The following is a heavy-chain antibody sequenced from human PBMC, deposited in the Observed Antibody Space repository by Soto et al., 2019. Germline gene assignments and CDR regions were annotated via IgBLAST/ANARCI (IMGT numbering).Heavy chain of an antibody. CDR1: GGTFSSYA. CDR3: ARGPTAPPPLPRYYYYGMDV. J-gene: IGHJ6*02. CDR2: IIPIFGTA. V-gene: IGHV1-69*01. Sequence: QVQLVQSGAEVKKPGSSVKVSCKASGGTFSSYAISWVRQAPGQGLEWMGGIIPIFGTANYAQKFQGRVTITADESTSTAYMELSGLRSEDTAVYYCARGPTAPPPLPRYYYYGMDVWGQGTTVTVSS.